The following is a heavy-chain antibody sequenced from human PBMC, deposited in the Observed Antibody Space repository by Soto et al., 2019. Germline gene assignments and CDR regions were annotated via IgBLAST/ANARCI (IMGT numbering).Heavy chain of an antibody. CDR2: IVPNVGTV. CDR3: ARRDTSGVLRYFDN. CDR1: GGTLSSFINYP. D-gene: IGHD2-15*01. Sequence: QMQLVQSGAEVKKPGSSVKVSCKASGGTLSSFINYPINWVRQAPGQGLEWMGGIVPNVGTVNYAQKFQGRVTITADESTGTAYMELSSLRSEDTALYYCARRDTSGVLRYFDNLGQGTLVTFSS. J-gene: IGHJ4*02. V-gene: IGHV1-69*01.